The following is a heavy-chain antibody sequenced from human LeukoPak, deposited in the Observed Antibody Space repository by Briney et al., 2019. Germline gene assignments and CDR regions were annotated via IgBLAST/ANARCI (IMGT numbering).Heavy chain of an antibody. CDR2: INPSGGST. CDR1: GGTFSSYA. CDR3: ARDTIFGVVTYRGYFDY. Sequence: AASVKVSCKASGGTFSSYAISWVRQAPGQGLEWMGIINPSGGSTSYAQKFQGRVTMTRDMSTSTVYMELSSLRSEDTAVYYCARDTIFGVVTYRGYFDYWGQGTLVTVSS. J-gene: IGHJ4*02. D-gene: IGHD3-3*01. V-gene: IGHV1-46*01.